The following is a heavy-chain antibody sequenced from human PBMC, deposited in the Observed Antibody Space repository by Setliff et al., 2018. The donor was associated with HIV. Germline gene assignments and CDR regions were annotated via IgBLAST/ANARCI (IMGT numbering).Heavy chain of an antibody. V-gene: IGHV4-59*12. CDR2: IYYTGSA. CDR3: ARERSGSYYPDLDC. D-gene: IGHD1-26*01. Sequence: SETLSLTCTVSGVSISSYYWSWIRQPPGKGLEWIGYIYYTGSAYYNPSLKSRVNISVDMSKNQFSLNMTSLTVADTAVYFCARERSGSYYPDLDCWGQGTLVTVSS. CDR1: GVSISSYY. J-gene: IGHJ4*02.